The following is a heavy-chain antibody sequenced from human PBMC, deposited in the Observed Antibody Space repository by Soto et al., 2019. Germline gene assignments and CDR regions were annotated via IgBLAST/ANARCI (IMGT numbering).Heavy chain of an antibody. CDR1: GYTLTELS. CDR3: ARWGHSGSYYSFDC. Sequence: GASVKVSCKVSGYTLTELSMHWVRQAPGKGLEWMGGFDPEDGETIYAQKFQGRATMTEDTSTDTAYMELSSLRSEDTAVYYCARWGHSGSYYSFDCWGQGTLVTVSS. CDR2: FDPEDGET. J-gene: IGHJ4*02. D-gene: IGHD1-26*01. V-gene: IGHV1-24*01.